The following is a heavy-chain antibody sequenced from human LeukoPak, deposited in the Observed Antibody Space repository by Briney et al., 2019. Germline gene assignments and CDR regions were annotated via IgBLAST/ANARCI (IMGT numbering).Heavy chain of an antibody. J-gene: IGHJ3*02. D-gene: IGHD3-22*01. CDR3: AGDKPPYYYDSSGYYSGNHDAFDI. CDR2: IYSGGST. Sequence: PGGSLRLSCAASGFTVSSNYISWVRQAPGKGLEWVSVIYSGGSTYYADSVKGRFTISRDNSKNTLYLQMNSLRAEDTAVYYCAGDKPPYYYDSSGYYSGNHDAFDIWGQGTMVTVSS. V-gene: IGHV3-66*01. CDR1: GFTVSSNY.